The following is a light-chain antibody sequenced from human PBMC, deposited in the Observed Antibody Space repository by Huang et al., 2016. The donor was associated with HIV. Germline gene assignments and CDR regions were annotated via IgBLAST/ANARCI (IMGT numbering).Light chain of an antibody. Sequence: DVVLSQSPDYLPVSLGARATVNCRSSQSIFYNSNGQNYLAWYQHKAGQPPKLLVYWASTRAPGVPDRFRGTGSGTDFTLTINNLQAEDAAVYYCQQYYFSPRTFGPGTKVDI. CDR3: QQYYFSPRT. V-gene: IGKV4-1*01. J-gene: IGKJ3*01. CDR1: QSIFYNSNGQNY. CDR2: WAS.